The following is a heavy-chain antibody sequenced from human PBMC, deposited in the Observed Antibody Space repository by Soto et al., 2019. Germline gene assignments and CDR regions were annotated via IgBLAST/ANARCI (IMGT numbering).Heavy chain of an antibody. CDR1: GFTVSSNY. CDR2: IYSGGST. D-gene: IGHD2-15*01. Sequence: PGGSLRLSCAASGFTVSSNYMSWVRQAPGKGLEWVSVIYSGGSTYYADSVKGRFTISRDNSKNTLYLQMNSLRAEDTAVYYCASSLFSVVVAATPSAAFDIWGQGTMVTVSS. V-gene: IGHV3-53*01. J-gene: IGHJ3*02. CDR3: ASSLFSVVVAATPSAAFDI.